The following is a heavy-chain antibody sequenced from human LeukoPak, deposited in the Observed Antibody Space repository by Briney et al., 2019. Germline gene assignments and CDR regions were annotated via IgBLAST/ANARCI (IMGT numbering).Heavy chain of an antibody. CDR3: AKDCCSTTSLFDY. Sequence: PGGSLRLSCAASGFTFSTYAMSWVRQAPGKGLEWVSTVSNSGGSTYYADSVKGRFTISRDNFKNTLYLQMNSLRAEDTAVYYCAKDCCSTTSLFDYWGQGTLVTVSS. CDR1: GFTFSTYA. V-gene: IGHV3-23*01. D-gene: IGHD2-2*01. CDR2: VSNSGGST. J-gene: IGHJ4*02.